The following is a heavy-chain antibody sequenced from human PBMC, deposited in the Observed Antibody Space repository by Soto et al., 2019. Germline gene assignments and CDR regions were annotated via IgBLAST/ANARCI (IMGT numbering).Heavy chain of an antibody. J-gene: IGHJ4*02. CDR3: AHRTYCSGGSCYDY. D-gene: IGHD2-15*01. V-gene: IGHV2-5*02. CDR1: GFSLSTSGVG. Sequence: ESGPTLVNPTQTLTLTCTFSGFSLSTSGVGVGWIRQPPGEALEWLAIIFWDDDERYNPSLMTRLTITKDTSKNQVVLTMTNMDPADTATYYCAHRTYCSGGSCYDYWGQGTLVTVSS. CDR2: IFWDDDE.